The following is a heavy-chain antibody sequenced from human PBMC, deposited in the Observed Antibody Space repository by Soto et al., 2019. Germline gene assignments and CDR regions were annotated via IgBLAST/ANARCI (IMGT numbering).Heavy chain of an antibody. CDR3: ADDSRTGTTFEDFDI. Sequence: SGPTLVNPTQTLTLTCTFSGFSLSTSGVGVGWIRQPPGKALEWLALIYWDDDKRYSPSLKSRLTITKDTSKNQVVLTMTNMEPMDIYSYSCADDSRTGTTFEDFDIWGQGTMVTVSS. CDR2: IYWDDDK. D-gene: IGHD1-1*01. V-gene: IGHV2-5*02. CDR1: GFSLSTSGVG. J-gene: IGHJ3*02.